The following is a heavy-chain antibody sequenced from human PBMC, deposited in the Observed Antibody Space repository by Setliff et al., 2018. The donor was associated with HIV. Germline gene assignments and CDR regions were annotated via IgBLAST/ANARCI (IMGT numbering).Heavy chain of an antibody. D-gene: IGHD3-10*01. Sequence: SETLSLTCAVYGGSFNDYYWTWIRQPPGKGLEWIVEIDHSGSTKYHESLKSRVTISIDTSKNQISLKLSSVTAADTAVYYCARGLNYYGSGSYLPLGYWGQGTLVTVSS. CDR2: IDHSGST. CDR3: ARGLNYYGSGSYLPLGY. V-gene: IGHV4-34*01. CDR1: GGSFNDYY. J-gene: IGHJ4*02.